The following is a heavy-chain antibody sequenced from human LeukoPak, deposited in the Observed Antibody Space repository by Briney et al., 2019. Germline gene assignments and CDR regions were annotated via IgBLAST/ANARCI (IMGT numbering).Heavy chain of an antibody. CDR1: GFTFDDYA. CDR2: ISWNSDSI. Sequence: GRSLRLSCAASGFTFDDYAMHWVRQAPGKGLEWVSGISWNSDSIGYADSLKSRFTVSRDNAKNSLYLQMNSLRPEDTALYYCAKGGIRDSWIGYRNNWFDPWGQGTLVTVSS. J-gene: IGHJ5*02. V-gene: IGHV3-9*01. D-gene: IGHD3-3*01. CDR3: AKGGIRDSWIGYRNNWFDP.